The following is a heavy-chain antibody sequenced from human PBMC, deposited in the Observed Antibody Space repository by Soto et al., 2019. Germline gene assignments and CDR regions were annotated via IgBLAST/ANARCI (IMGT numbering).Heavy chain of an antibody. CDR3: VRGGGGGLFDP. Sequence: GGSLRLSCAGSGFTFCDSYIICIRQAPGKGLEWLSYISPGSRYPAYADSVKGRFTISRDNAKRSLYLQMMSLTAEDTAIYYCVRGGGGGLFDPWGQGTMVTVSS. CDR2: ISPGSRYP. D-gene: IGHD2-15*01. V-gene: IGHV3-11*06. CDR1: GFTFCDSY. J-gene: IGHJ5*02.